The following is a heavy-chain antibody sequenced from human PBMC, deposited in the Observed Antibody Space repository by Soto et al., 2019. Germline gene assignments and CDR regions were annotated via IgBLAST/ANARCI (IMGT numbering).Heavy chain of an antibody. CDR1: GDSISSGGYA. V-gene: IGHV4-30-2*06. J-gene: IGHJ6*02. Sequence: QLQLQESGSGLVNRSQTLSLTCAVSGDSISSGGYAWTWIRQSPGKGLEWIGYVYLTGVTYYNPSLKSRVTISVDKSKSQFSLMLSSVTAADTAVYYCARGHYGGHAMDVWGQGTTVIDSS. CDR3: ARGHYGGHAMDV. CDR2: VYLTGVT. D-gene: IGHD4-17*01.